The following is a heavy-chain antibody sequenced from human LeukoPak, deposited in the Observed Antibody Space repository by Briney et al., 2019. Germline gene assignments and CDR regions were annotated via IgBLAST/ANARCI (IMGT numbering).Heavy chain of an antibody. V-gene: IGHV1-69*06. CDR1: GGTFSSYA. CDR2: IIPIFGTA. Sequence: SVKVSCKASGGTFSSYAISWVRQAPGQGLEWMGGIIPIFGTANYAQKFQGRVTITADKSTSTAYMELSSLRSEDTAVYYCARSGSGGYYYDSSGYFSISDYWGQGTLVTVSS. J-gene: IGHJ4*02. D-gene: IGHD3-22*01. CDR3: ARSGSGGYYYDSSGYFSISDY.